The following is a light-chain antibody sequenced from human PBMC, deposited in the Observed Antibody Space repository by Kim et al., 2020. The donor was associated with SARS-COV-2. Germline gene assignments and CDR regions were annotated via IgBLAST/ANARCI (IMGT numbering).Light chain of an antibody. V-gene: IGKV3-15*01. CDR1: EGSSTN. CDR2: GAS. CDR3: QRYHNWPFS. J-gene: IGKJ3*01. Sequence: SPEQSATPSFSTREGSSTNLAWYHQIPGQAPRLLISGASARATGVPDRFSGGGSGTDFTLTISSLESEDFALYLCQRYHNWPFSFGPGTKLEI.